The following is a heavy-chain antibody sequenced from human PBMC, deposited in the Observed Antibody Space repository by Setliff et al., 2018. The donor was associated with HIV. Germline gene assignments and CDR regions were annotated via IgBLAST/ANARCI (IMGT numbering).Heavy chain of an antibody. CDR1: GGSISFGCYY. Sequence: SETLSLTCTVSGGSISFGCYYWSWIRQPAGKGLEWIGRMHTSGSTSYSPSLKSRVNISIDTSKNQFSLELTSLIAADTAVYYCAREECTSWPRVHYWGQGALVTVSS. D-gene: IGHD6-13*01. V-gene: IGHV4-61*02. J-gene: IGHJ4*02. CDR2: MHTSGST. CDR3: AREECTSWPRVHY.